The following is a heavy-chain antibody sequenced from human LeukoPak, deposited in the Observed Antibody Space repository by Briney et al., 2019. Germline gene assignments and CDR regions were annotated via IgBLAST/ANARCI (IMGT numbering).Heavy chain of an antibody. CDR3: AKAYGSGSYSPYYFDY. Sequence: PGGSLRLSCAASGFTFSSYAMSWVRQAPGKGLEWVSAISGSGGSTYYADSVKGRFTISRDNAKNSLYLQMNSLRAEDTALYYCAKAYGSGSYSPYYFDYWGQGTLVTVSS. D-gene: IGHD3-10*01. CDR2: ISGSGGST. J-gene: IGHJ4*02. CDR1: GFTFSSYA. V-gene: IGHV3-23*01.